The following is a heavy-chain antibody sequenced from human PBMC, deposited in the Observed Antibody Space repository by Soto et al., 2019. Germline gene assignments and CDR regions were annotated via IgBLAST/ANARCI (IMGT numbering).Heavy chain of an antibody. J-gene: IGHJ6*02. CDR3: ARSLQVPYYYYGMDV. Sequence: GGSLRLSCAASGFTVNNNYMSWVRQAPGKGLEWVSVVYTGGDTYLADSVKGRFTISRDKSKNTLYLQMNSLRAEDTAVYYWARSLQVPYYYYGMDVWGQGTTVTVSS. CDR2: VYTGGDT. V-gene: IGHV3-53*01. CDR1: GFTVNNNY. D-gene: IGHD4-4*01.